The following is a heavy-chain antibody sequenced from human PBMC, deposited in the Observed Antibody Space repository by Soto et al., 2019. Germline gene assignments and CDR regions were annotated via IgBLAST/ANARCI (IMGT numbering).Heavy chain of an antibody. D-gene: IGHD3-16*01. CDR3: ARELMKGGDDDAFDI. CDR2: INPNIGAT. CDR1: GYTFIGYY. V-gene: IGHV1-2*02. J-gene: IGHJ3*02. Sequence: ASVKVSCKASGYTFIGYYIHWVRQAPGQGLEWMGWINPNIGATNYAQKFQGRVTMTRDTSINTAYMELSRLASDDTAVYFCARELMKGGDDDAFDIWGQGTMVTV.